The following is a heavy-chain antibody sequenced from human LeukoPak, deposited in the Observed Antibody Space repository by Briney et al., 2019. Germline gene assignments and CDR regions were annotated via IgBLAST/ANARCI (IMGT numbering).Heavy chain of an antibody. CDR2: VYYSGSS. V-gene: IGHV4-59*01. Sequence: PSGTLFLTCTASGGSISSYYWKLIRQPPGKGLERIGFVYYSGSSNYNPSLKSRVTMSVDTSKNQFSLNLNSVTAADTAVYYCAAGGSTVVPMHWGQGTLVTVSS. D-gene: IGHD4-23*01. J-gene: IGHJ4*02. CDR3: AAGGSTVVPMH. CDR1: GGSISSYY.